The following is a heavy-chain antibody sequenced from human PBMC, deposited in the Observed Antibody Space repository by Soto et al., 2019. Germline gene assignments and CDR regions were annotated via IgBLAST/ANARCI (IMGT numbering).Heavy chain of an antibody. J-gene: IGHJ4*02. Sequence: QVQLVESGGGLVKPGGYLRLSCAASGFTFSDYYMSWIRQAPGKGLEWVSYISSSSSYTNYADSVKGRFTISRDNAKNSLYLQMNSLRAEDTAVYYCARRDGSGWHFDYWGQGTLVTVSS. CDR2: ISSSSSYT. CDR3: ARRDGSGWHFDY. D-gene: IGHD6-19*01. V-gene: IGHV3-11*06. CDR1: GFTFSDYY.